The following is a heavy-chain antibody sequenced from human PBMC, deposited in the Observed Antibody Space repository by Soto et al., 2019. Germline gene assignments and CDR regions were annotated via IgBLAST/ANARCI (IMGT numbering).Heavy chain of an antibody. CDR2: ISSGSGYT. D-gene: IGHD2-15*01. CDR1: VFTFSDYY. CDR3: ARAAVVAGAGTSHNWFDP. V-gene: IGHV3-11*06. J-gene: IGHJ5*02. Sequence: PGWSLRLSCTASVFTFSDYYMSWMRRAPGKGLEWVSYISSGSGYTGYADSVKGRFTISRDNAKNSLYLQMNSLGADDTVIYFCARAAVVAGAGTSHNWFDPWGQGTLVTVSS.